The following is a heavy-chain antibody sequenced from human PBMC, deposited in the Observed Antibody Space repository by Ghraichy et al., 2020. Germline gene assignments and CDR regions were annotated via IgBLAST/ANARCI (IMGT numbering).Heavy chain of an antibody. Sequence: LSLTCAASGFTLARYSFHWVRQAPGKGLEWVALISNDGIHTYTADSVKGRITISRDNSRNTLYLQLNSLRAEDTAVYYCARDRGEDFYYGMDVWGQGTTVTVSS. D-gene: IGHD7-27*01. CDR3: ARDRGEDFYYGMDV. CDR2: ISNDGIHT. J-gene: IGHJ6*02. CDR1: GFTLARYS. V-gene: IGHV3-30*04.